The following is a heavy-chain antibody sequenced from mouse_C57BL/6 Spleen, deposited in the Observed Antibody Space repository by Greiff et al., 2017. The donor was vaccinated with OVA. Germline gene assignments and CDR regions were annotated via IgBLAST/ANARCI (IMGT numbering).Heavy chain of an antibody. D-gene: IGHD1-1*01. CDR2: ILPGSGST. CDR3: ARRGLITTVVAPYYFDY. Sequence: QVQLQQSGAELMKPGASVKLSCKATGYTFTGYWIEWVKQRPGHGLEWIGEILPGSGSTNYNEKFKGKATFTADTSSNTAYMQLSSLTTEDSAIYYCARRGLITTVVAPYYFDYWGQGTTLTVSS. J-gene: IGHJ2*01. V-gene: IGHV1-9*01. CDR1: GYTFTGYW.